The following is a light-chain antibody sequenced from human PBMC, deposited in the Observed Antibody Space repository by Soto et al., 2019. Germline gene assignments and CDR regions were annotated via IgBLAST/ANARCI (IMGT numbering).Light chain of an antibody. CDR2: GIS. CDR1: QAVNTR. V-gene: IGKV3-20*01. Sequence: EIVLTQSPATLSSFPGDRVTLSCRASQAVNTRLAWYQHKPGQAPRLLMYGISRRATGIPDRFSGSGSGTDFTLTITRLEPEDSAVYYCQQYGNSVTFGGGTKVDIK. J-gene: IGKJ4*01. CDR3: QQYGNSVT.